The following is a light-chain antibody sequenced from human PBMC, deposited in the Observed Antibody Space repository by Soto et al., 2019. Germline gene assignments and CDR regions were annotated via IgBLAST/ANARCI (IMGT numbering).Light chain of an antibody. Sequence: EIVLTQSPATLSLSPGERATLSCRASQSVSSSLVWYQQKPGQAPRLLMYDASTRATGIPARFIGSGSGTDFTLTISGLNPEDFAVYYCQQRSNWPLTFGGGTKVDIK. V-gene: IGKV3-11*01. CDR1: QSVSSS. CDR2: DAS. J-gene: IGKJ4*01. CDR3: QQRSNWPLT.